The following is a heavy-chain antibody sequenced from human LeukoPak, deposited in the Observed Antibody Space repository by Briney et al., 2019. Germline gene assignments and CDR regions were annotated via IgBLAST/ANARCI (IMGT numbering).Heavy chain of an antibody. Sequence: ASVKVSCKASGYTFTGYYMHWVRQAPGQGLEWMGRINPNSGGTNYAQKFQGRVTMTRDTSISTAYMELSRLRSEDTAVYYCARDRSGIVVVPAAIGGVHWFDPWGQGTLVTVSS. D-gene: IGHD2-2*01. CDR3: ARDRSGIVVVPAAIGGVHWFDP. CDR2: INPNSGGT. V-gene: IGHV1-2*06. J-gene: IGHJ5*02. CDR1: GYTFTGYY.